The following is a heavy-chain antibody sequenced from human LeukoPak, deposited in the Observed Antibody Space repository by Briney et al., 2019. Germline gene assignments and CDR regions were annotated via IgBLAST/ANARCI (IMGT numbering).Heavy chain of an antibody. J-gene: IGHJ5*02. Sequence: GGSLRLSCAASEFTFITYWMSWVRQAPGKGLEWVANIKQDGSEKYYVDSVKGRFTISRDNAKNTLNLQMNSLRAEDTAVYYCARDLGQYYDTSDNWFDPWGQGTLVTVSS. D-gene: IGHD3-22*01. CDR3: ARDLGQYYDTSDNWFDP. V-gene: IGHV3-7*01. CDR1: EFTFITYW. CDR2: IKQDGSEK.